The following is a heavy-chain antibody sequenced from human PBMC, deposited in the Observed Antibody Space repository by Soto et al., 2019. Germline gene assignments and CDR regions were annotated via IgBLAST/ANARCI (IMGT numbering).Heavy chain of an antibody. CDR3: AKDLLMVRGPYGMGV. D-gene: IGHD3-10*01. CDR1: GFSFSNYD. CDR2: ISYDGSNK. Sequence: QVQLVESGGGEVQPGRSLRLSCAASGFSFSNYDMHWVRQAPGKGLEWVAVISYDGSNKHYADSVEGRFTISRDNSKNTLYLQMKSLRAEDTAVYYCAKDLLMVRGPYGMGVWGQGTTVPGSS. V-gene: IGHV3-30*18. J-gene: IGHJ6*02.